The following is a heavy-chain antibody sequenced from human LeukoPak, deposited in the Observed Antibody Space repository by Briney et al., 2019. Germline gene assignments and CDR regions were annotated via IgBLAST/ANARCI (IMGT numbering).Heavy chain of an antibody. CDR3: ASSSARGFYYYYMDV. CDR2: INPSGGST. D-gene: IGHD3-10*01. J-gene: IGHJ6*03. CDR1: GYTFTSYY. V-gene: IGHV1-46*01. Sequence: ASVKVSCKASGYTFTSYYMHWVRQAPGQGLEWMGIINPSGGSTSYAQKFQGRVTMTRDTSTSTVYMELSSLRSEDTAVYYCASSSARGFYYYYMDVWGKGTTVTVSS.